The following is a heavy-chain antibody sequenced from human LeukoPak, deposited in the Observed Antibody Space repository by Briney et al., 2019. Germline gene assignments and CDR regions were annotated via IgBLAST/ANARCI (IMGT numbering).Heavy chain of an antibody. J-gene: IGHJ4*02. CDR2: IYYSGST. V-gene: IGHV4-59*01. D-gene: IGHD6-13*01. Sequence: SQTLSLTCTVSGGSISSYYWSWIRQPPGKGLEWIGYIYYSGSTNYNPSLKSRVTISVDTSKNQFSLKLSSVTAADTAVYYCARASSDMWPRYSSSWCFDYWGQGTLVTVSS. CDR1: GGSISSYY. CDR3: ARASSDMWPRYSSSWCFDY.